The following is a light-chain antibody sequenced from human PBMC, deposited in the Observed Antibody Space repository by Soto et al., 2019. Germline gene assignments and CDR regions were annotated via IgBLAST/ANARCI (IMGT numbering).Light chain of an antibody. J-gene: IGLJ3*02. CDR3: SSYTSSSTRRV. CDR2: DVS. CDR1: SSDVGGYNY. Sequence: SVLTQPASVSGSPGQSITISCTGTSSDVGGYNYVSWYQQHPGKAPKLMIYDVSNRPSGVSNRFSGSKSGNTASLTISGRQAEDEADYYCSSYTSSSTRRVFGGGTKVTVL. V-gene: IGLV2-14*01.